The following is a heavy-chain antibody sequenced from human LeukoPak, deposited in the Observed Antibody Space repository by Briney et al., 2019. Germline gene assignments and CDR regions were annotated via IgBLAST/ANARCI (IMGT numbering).Heavy chain of an antibody. V-gene: IGHV3-48*03. CDR3: ARDALGDILTGGFDY. Sequence: GGSLRLSCAASGFTFSSYEMNWVRRAPGKGLEWVSYISSSGSTIYYADSVKGRFTISRDNAKNSLYLQMNSLRAEDTAVYYCARDALGDILTGGFDYWGQGTLVTVSS. CDR1: GFTFSSYE. D-gene: IGHD3-9*01. CDR2: ISSSGSTI. J-gene: IGHJ4*02.